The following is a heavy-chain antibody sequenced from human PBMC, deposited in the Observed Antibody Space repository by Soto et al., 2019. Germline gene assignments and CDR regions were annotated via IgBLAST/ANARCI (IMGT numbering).Heavy chain of an antibody. J-gene: IGHJ4*02. CDR2: INHSGST. CDR3: ARVPWVDPTMIDY. D-gene: IGHD5-12*01. Sequence: PSETLSLTCAVYGGSFSGYYWSWIRQPPGKGLEWIGEINHSGSTNYNPSLKSRVTISVDTSKNQFSLRLSSVTAADTAVYYCARVPWVDPTMIDYWGQGTLVTVSS. CDR1: GGSFSGYY. V-gene: IGHV4-34*01.